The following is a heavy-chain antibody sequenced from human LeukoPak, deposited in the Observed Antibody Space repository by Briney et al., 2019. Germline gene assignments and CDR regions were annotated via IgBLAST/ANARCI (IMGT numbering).Heavy chain of an antibody. D-gene: IGHD1-1*01. CDR3: ARDQGTSTTAPKRKGRFDP. J-gene: IGHJ5*02. Sequence: SGGSLRLSCAASGFTFSSYGIQWVRQAPGKGLEWVALIWYDGSNKEYAESVKGRFTISRDNSKNTLYLRMNSLRDEDTAVYYCARDQGTSTTAPKRKGRFDPWGQGTLVTVSS. CDR1: GFTFSSYG. V-gene: IGHV3-33*08. CDR2: IWYDGSNK.